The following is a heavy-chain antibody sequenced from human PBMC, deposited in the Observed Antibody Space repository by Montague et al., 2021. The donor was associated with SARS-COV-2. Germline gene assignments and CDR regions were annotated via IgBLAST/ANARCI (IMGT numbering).Heavy chain of an antibody. D-gene: IGHD5-12*01. V-gene: IGHV4-39*02. CDR2: IYDSGST. J-gene: IGHJ3*02. CDR3: ARRGRKLLPVATTIGGFDI. Sequence: SETLSLTCTVSGGSISSNNYYWDWIRQPPGKGLEWIGSIYDSGSTYYNPSLKSRVTISVDTSKNHFSLKLNSVTAADTAVYYCARRGRKLLPVATTIGGFDIGGQGTMDPVSA. CDR1: GGSISSNNYY.